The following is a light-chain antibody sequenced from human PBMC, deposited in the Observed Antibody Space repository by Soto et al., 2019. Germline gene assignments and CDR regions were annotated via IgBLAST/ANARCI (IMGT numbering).Light chain of an antibody. V-gene: IGKV4-1*01. J-gene: IGKJ3*01. CDR2: WAS. Sequence: DIVMTQSPDSLAVSLGERATINCKSSQSVLYSSNNKTYLAWYQQKAGQPPKLLIYWASTRESGVPDRFSGSGSGTDFTLTISSLQAEDVAVYYCQQYYGTPFTFGPGTKVDIK. CDR3: QQYYGTPFT. CDR1: QSVLYSSNNKTY.